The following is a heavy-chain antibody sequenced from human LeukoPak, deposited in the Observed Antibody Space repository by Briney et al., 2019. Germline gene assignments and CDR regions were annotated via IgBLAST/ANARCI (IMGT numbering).Heavy chain of an antibody. CDR2: IHYSGNT. D-gene: IGHD6-13*01. J-gene: IGHJ5*02. CDR3: ARRASSSWYSGNWFDP. Sequence: PSETLSLTCTVSGGSISSYYWSWIRQPPGKGPEWIGYIHYSGNTKYNPSLKSRVSISVDTSKKQFSLKLSSVTAADTAVYYCARRASSSWYSGNWFDPWGQGTLVTVSS. V-gene: IGHV4-59*08. CDR1: GGSISSYY.